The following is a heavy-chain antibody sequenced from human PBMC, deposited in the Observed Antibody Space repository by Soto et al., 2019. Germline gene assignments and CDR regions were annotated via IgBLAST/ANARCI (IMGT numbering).Heavy chain of an antibody. Sequence: ASVKVSCKASGGTFSSYTISWVRQAPGQGLEWMGRIIPILGIANYAQKFQGRVTITADKSTSTAYMELSSLRSEDTAVYYCARDSGPVVVPAAMMDYWGQGTLXTVSS. CDR3: ARDSGPVVVPAAMMDY. J-gene: IGHJ4*02. D-gene: IGHD2-2*01. CDR2: IIPILGIA. CDR1: GGTFSSYT. V-gene: IGHV1-69*04.